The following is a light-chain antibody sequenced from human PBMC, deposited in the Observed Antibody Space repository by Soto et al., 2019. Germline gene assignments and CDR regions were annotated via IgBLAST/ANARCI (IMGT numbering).Light chain of an antibody. V-gene: IGKV1-39*01. CDR2: AAS. Sequence: DIQMTQSPSSLSASVGARVTITCRARQSSSNYLNWYQRRPGKAPKLLIYAASSLHSGVPSRFSGSGSGTDFTLTISSLQPEDFATYYCQQSYSPSSITFGQGTRLEIK. CDR1: QSSSNY. CDR3: QQSYSPSSIT. J-gene: IGKJ5*01.